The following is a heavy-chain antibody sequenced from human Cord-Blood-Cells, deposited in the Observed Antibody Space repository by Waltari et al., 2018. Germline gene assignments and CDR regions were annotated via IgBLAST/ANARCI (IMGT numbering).Heavy chain of an antibody. CDR3: ARVQAAAGRRFAFDI. D-gene: IGHD6-13*01. CDR2: INPNSGGT. CDR1: GYTFTGYS. V-gene: IGHV1-2*02. J-gene: IGHJ3*02. Sequence: QVQLAQSGAAAKKPGASVKVSCTASGYTFTGYSMHRARQAHGQGLEWMGWINPNSGGTNYAQKFQGRVTMTRDTSISTAYMELSRLRSDDTAVYYCARVQAAAGRRFAFDIWGQGTMVTVSS.